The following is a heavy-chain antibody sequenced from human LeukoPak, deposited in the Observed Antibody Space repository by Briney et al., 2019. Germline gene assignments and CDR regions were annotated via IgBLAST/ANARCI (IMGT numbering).Heavy chain of an antibody. D-gene: IGHD3-10*01. Sequence: GGSLRLSCAASGFTFSTYWMHWVRQAPGKGLVWVSHINSDGSITRYADSVKGRFTISRDNAKNTVFLQMSSLRAEDTALYYCARKSASGNYPLDYWGQGTLVTVSS. CDR1: GFTFSTYW. J-gene: IGHJ4*02. CDR3: ARKSASGNYPLDY. V-gene: IGHV3-74*01. CDR2: INSDGSIT.